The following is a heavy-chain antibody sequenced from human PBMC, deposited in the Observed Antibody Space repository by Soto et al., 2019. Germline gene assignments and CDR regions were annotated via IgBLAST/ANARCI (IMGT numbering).Heavy chain of an antibody. CDR3: SRSYSYGSYWYFDD. Sequence: QVQLVQSGAEVKKPGASVTVSCKASGYTFTSYAMPCGRQAPGQRLEWMGRITVSTGNTNYLDTLQGRVTMTEDTSTIPAYIALWRLRSDDTAVYYCSRSYSYGSYWYFDDWGQGSIHIVSS. V-gene: IGHV1-3*01. CDR2: ITVSTGNT. J-gene: IGHJ4*02. D-gene: IGHD5-18*01. CDR1: GYTFTSYA.